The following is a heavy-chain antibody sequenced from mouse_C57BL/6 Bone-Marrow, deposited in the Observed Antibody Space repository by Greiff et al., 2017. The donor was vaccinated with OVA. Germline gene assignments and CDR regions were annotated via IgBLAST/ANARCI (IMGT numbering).Heavy chain of an antibody. D-gene: IGHD2-3*01. CDR1: GYTFTDYE. Sequence: VQLQQSGAELVRPGASVTLSCKASGYTFTDYEMHWVKQTPVHGLEWIGAIDPETGGTAYNQKFKGKALLTADKSSSTAYMELRSLTAEDSAVYYCTRWGWLQTWGQGTTLTVSS. CDR3: TRWGWLQT. J-gene: IGHJ2*01. V-gene: IGHV1-15*01. CDR2: IDPETGGT.